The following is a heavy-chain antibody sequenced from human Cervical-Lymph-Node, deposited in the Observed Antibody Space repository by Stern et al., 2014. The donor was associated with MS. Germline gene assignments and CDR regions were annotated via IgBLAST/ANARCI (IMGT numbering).Heavy chain of an antibody. CDR3: ARDQRGITIFGVVTDYYYLGMDV. V-gene: IGHV1-2*02. CDR2: ITPNTGGP. Sequence: QLVQSGAEVKKPGASVTVSCKTSGYIFTGYYIHWVRQAPGQGLEWMAWITPNTGGPTYAQKFQGRVTMSRDTSISTAYVELSSLTSDDTAVYYCARDQRGITIFGVVTDYYYLGMDVWGQGTTVTVSS. CDR1: GYIFTGYY. D-gene: IGHD3-3*01. J-gene: IGHJ6*02.